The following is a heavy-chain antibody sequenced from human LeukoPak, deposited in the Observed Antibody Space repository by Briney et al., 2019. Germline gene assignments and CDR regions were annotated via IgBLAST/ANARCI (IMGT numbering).Heavy chain of an antibody. D-gene: IGHD7-27*01. CDR1: GFAFSGSD. V-gene: IGHV3-73*01. J-gene: IGHJ4*02. CDR3: SRKLGNAVEN. Sequence: GGSLRLSCAASGFAFSGSDMHWVRQASGKGLEWVGRIRSRPNNYTTAYAASVKGRFTISRDDSNNMAYLQMNGLKSDDTAVYYCSRKLGNAVENWGQGVLVIVSS. CDR2: IRSRPNNYTT.